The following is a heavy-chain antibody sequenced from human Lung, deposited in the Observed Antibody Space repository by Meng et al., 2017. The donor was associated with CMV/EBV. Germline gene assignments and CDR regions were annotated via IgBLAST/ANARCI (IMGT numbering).Heavy chain of an antibody. CDR2: VYYNGST. Sequence: ESLSLXCSVSAGSLSLTHYYWGWIRQPPGKGLEWIGHVYYNGSTYHNPSLKSRVTMSVDTSKNHFSLNVRSVTAADTAVYYCARRLWGFFDSWGQGTLVTVSS. V-gene: IGHV4-39*02. D-gene: IGHD3-16*01. CDR3: ARRLWGFFDS. J-gene: IGHJ4*02. CDR1: AGSLSLTHYY.